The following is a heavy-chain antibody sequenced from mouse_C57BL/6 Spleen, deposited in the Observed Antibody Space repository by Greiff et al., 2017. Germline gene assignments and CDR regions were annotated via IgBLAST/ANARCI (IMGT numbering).Heavy chain of an antibody. D-gene: IGHD2-1*01. CDR2: ISPEDGDT. V-gene: IGHV14-2*01. CDR1: GFNFNDYY. J-gene: IGHJ4*01. Sequence: EVQLQQSGAELVKPGASVKLSCTASGFNFNDYYMHWVKQRTEQRLEWIGRISPEDGDTKYAPKIKGKITITEDTATNTPYLQLSSLTAEDTAVYYSARWYYGSYGAMDYWGQGTSVTVSS. CDR3: ARWYYGSYGAMDY.